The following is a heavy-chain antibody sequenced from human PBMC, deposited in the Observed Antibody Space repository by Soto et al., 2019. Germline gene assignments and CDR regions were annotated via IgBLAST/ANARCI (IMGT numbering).Heavy chain of an antibody. Sequence: SETLSLTCTVSGGSISSYYWSWIRQPPGKGLEWIGYIYYSGSTNYNPSLKSRITISVDTSRNQFSLKLSSVTAADTAVYYCARHLGYDSSGYYRNYFDPWGQGTLVTVSS. CDR3: ARHLGYDSSGYYRNYFDP. J-gene: IGHJ5*02. CDR2: IYYSGST. V-gene: IGHV4-59*08. CDR1: GGSISSYY. D-gene: IGHD3-22*01.